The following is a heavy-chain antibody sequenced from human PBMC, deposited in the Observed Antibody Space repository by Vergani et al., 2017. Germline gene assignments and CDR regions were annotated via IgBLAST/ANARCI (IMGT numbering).Heavy chain of an antibody. CDR1: GFTFSSYG. J-gene: IGHJ4*02. Sequence: QVQLVESGGGVVQPGRSLRLSCAASGFTFSSYGMHWVRQAPGKGLEWVAVISYDGSNKYYADSVKGRFTISRDNAKNSLYLQMNSLRAEDTAVYYCAREGRWELLRYFDYWGQGTLVTVSS. V-gene: IGHV3-30*03. D-gene: IGHD1-26*01. CDR2: ISYDGSNK. CDR3: AREGRWELLRYFDY.